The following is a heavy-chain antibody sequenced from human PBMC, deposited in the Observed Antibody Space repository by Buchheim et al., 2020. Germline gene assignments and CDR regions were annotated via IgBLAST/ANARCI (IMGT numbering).Heavy chain of an antibody. CDR2: ISGGGGTT. CDR1: GFTFSSYA. J-gene: IGHJ4*02. CDR3: AKDSYSSSSGGDYFDY. Sequence: DVQLLESGGGSVQPGGSLRLSCAASGFTFSSYAMSWVRQAPGKDLEWVSAISGGGGTTYYADSVRGRVTISRDKSKNTVYLQMNSLRVEDTAVYYCAKDSYSSSSGGDYFDYWGQGTL. V-gene: IGHV3-23*01. D-gene: IGHD6-6*01.